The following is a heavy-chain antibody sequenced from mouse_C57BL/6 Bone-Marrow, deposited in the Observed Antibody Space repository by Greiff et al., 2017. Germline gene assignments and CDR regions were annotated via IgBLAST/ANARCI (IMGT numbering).Heavy chain of an antibody. Sequence: VQGVESGAELARPGASVKLSCKASGYTFTSYGISWVKQRTGQGLEWIGEIYPRSGNTYYNEKFKGKATLTADKSSSTAYMELRSLTSEDSAVYFCARSMPYYYGSSYGWFAYWGQGTLVTVSA. D-gene: IGHD1-1*01. CDR2: IYPRSGNT. J-gene: IGHJ3*01. V-gene: IGHV1-81*01. CDR3: ARSMPYYYGSSYGWFAY. CDR1: GYTFTSYG.